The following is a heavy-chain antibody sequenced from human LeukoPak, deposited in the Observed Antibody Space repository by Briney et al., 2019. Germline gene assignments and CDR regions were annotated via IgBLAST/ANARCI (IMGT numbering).Heavy chain of an antibody. CDR3: ARDRECSSTSCFSWFDP. D-gene: IGHD2-2*01. CDR2: INPNSGAT. CDR1: GYTFTDYY. J-gene: IGHJ5*02. Sequence: ASVKVSCKASGYTFTDYYMQWVRQAPGQGLEWMGWINPNSGATTYAQKFQGRVTMTRDTSISTAYMELSRLRSDDTAVYYCARDRECSSTSCFSWFDPWGQGTLVTVSS. V-gene: IGHV1-2*02.